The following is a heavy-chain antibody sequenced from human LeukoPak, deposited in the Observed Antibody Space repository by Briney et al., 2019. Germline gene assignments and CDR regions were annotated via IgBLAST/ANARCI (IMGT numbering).Heavy chain of an antibody. Sequence: GGSLRLSCAASGLTFSSYAMSWVRQAPGKGLEWVSGIRGSGAGTYYADSVKGRFTISRDNAKNSLYLQMNSLRAEDTAVYYCARDGGRDQLLSLRNWFDPWGQGTLVTVSS. V-gene: IGHV3-23*01. CDR3: ARDGGRDQLLSLRNWFDP. J-gene: IGHJ5*02. CDR1: GLTFSSYA. CDR2: IRGSGAGT. D-gene: IGHD2-2*01.